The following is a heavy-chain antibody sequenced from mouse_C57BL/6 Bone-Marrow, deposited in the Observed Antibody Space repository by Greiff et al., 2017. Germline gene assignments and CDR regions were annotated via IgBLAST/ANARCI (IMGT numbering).Heavy chain of an antibody. D-gene: IGHD2-4*01. V-gene: IGHV1-22*01. CDR3: ARKANYEGAWFAY. CDR1: GYTFTDYN. CDR2: INPNNGGT. J-gene: IGHJ3*01. Sequence: EVQLQQSGPELVKPGASVKMSCKASGYTFTDYNMHWVKQSHGKSLEWIGYINPNNGGTSYNQKFKGKATLTVNKSSSTAYMELRSLTSEDSAVYYCARKANYEGAWFAYWGQGTLVTVSA.